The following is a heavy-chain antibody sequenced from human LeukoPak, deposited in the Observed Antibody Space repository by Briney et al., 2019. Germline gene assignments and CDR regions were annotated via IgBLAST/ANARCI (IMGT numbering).Heavy chain of an antibody. D-gene: IGHD6-13*01. CDR3: AKCGGYSSSWCSHDY. CDR1: GGSINIYY. J-gene: IGHJ4*02. V-gene: IGHV4-59*01. Sequence: SETLSLTCTVSGGSINIYYWSWIRQPPGKGLEWIGYIYYSETANYNPSLKSRVTVSVDTSKNQFSLKVTSVTAADTAVYYCAKCGGYSSSWCSHDYWGQGTLVTVSS. CDR2: IYYSETA.